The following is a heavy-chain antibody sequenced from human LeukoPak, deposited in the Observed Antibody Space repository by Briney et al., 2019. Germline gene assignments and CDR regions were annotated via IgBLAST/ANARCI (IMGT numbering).Heavy chain of an antibody. CDR3: ATRYDTYYYYGMDV. D-gene: IGHD1-1*01. CDR2: ISSSSSYI. Sequence: GASLRLSCAASGFTFSSYRMNRLRQAPGKGLESVSSISSSSSYIYYADSVKGRFPISRDNAKNSLYLQMNSLRAEDTAVYYCATRYDTYYYYGMDVWGQGTTVTVSS. V-gene: IGHV3-21*01. CDR1: GFTFSSYR. J-gene: IGHJ6*02.